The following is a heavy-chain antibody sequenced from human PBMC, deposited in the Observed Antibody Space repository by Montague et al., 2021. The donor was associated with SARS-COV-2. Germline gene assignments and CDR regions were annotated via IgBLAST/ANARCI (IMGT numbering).Heavy chain of an antibody. D-gene: IGHD1-26*01. CDR1: GFTFSSYG. V-gene: IGHV3-33*01. Sequence: SLRLSCVASGFTFSSYGMHWVRQAPGKGLEWVAVIWYDGSNKYYADSVKGRFTISRDNSKNSLFLQMNSLRAEDTAVYYCARQEAVGATTGFDYWGQGTLVTVSS. J-gene: IGHJ4*02. CDR3: ARQEAVGATTGFDY. CDR2: IWYDGSNK.